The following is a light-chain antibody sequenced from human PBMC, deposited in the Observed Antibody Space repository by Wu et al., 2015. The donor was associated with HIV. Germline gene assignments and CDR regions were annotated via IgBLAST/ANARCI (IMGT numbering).Light chain of an antibody. J-gene: IGKJ4*01. V-gene: IGKV3-11*01. Sequence: EIVLTQSPAILSLSPGERATLSCRASQNVDTFLAWYQHKPGQAPRLLIYDASNRATGIPARFSGSGSGTHFTLTISSLETEDFAVYYCHQRHTWPSFGGGTKVEI. CDR2: DAS. CDR1: QNVDTF. CDR3: HQRHTWPS.